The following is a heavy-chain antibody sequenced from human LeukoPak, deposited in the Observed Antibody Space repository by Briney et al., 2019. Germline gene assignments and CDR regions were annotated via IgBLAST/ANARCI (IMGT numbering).Heavy chain of an antibody. J-gene: IGHJ3*02. CDR2: INHSGST. CDR3: ARGVNNWNIDVFDI. D-gene: IGHD1/OR15-1a*01. CDR1: GGSFSGYY. V-gene: IGHV4-34*01. Sequence: PSETLSLTCAVYGGSFSGYYWSWLRQPPGKGLEWIGEINHSGSTNYNPSLKSRVTISVDTSKNQFSLTLSSVTAAETAVYFCARGVNNWNIDVFDIWGQGTMVTVSS.